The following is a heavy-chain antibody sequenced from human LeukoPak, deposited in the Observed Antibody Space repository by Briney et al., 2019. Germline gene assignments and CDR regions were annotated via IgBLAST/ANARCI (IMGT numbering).Heavy chain of an antibody. CDR3: ARVFHLIDH. V-gene: IGHV3-74*01. Sequence: PGGSLRLSCAASGFTFNTYWMHWVRQAPGKGVVWVSRINNDGSDVNYADSVKGRFTISRDNAKNILYLQMNSLRAEDTAVYYCARVFHLIDHWGQGTLVTVTS. CDR1: GFTFNTYW. J-gene: IGHJ4*02. CDR2: INNDGSDV.